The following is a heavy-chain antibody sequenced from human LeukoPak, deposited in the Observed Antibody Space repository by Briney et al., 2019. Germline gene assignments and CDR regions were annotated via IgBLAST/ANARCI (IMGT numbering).Heavy chain of an antibody. CDR3: ARQLSGWYDADPY. CDR2: IKEDGSRN. D-gene: IGHD6-19*01. CDR1: GFTFSRYW. Sequence: GGPLRLSCAASGFTFSRYWMSWVRQAPGKGLEWVANIKEDGSRNHYVDSVKGRFTISRDNAKNSLYLQMSSLRVEDTAVYYCARQLSGWYDADPYWGQGTLVTVSS. J-gene: IGHJ4*02. V-gene: IGHV3-7*05.